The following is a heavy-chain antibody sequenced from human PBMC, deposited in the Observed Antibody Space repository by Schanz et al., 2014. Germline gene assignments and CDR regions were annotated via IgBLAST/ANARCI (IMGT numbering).Heavy chain of an antibody. V-gene: IGHV1-18*01. CDR1: GYTFTSYG. Sequence: QVQLVQSGAEVKKPGASVKVSCQASGYTFTSYGITWVRQAPGQGLEWMGWISAYNGHTTYAQKFQGRVTMTRDTSTSTVCMELSSLRSEDTAVYFCARGPSTGAFDIWGQGTMVTVSS. CDR3: ARGPSTGAFDI. J-gene: IGHJ3*02. CDR2: ISAYNGHT.